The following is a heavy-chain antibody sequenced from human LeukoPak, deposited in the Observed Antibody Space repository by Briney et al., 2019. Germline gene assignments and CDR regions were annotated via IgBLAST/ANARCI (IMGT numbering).Heavy chain of an antibody. V-gene: IGHV4-39*01. CDR1: GGSISSSSYY. Sequence: SETLSLTCTVSGGSISSSSYYWGWIRQPPGKGLEWIGSIYYSGSTYYNPSLKSRVTISVDTSKNQFSLKLSSVTAADTAVYYCASSGVYSSGWYSYWGQGTLVTVSS. CDR2: IYYSGST. J-gene: IGHJ4*02. D-gene: IGHD6-19*01. CDR3: ASSGVYSSGWYSY.